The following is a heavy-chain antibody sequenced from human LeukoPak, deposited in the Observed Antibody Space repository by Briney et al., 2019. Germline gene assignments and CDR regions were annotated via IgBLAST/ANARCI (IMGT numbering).Heavy chain of an antibody. CDR1: GASVSSGSYY. J-gene: IGHJ3*02. D-gene: IGHD3-10*01. CDR3: ARETGDRVAFDI. Sequence: SETLSLTCTVSGASVSSGSYYWSWLRQPPGKGLEWIGYTYYSGSTNYNPSLKSRVTISVATSKNQFSLKLSSVTAADTAVYYCARETGDRVAFDIWGQGTMVTVSS. V-gene: IGHV4-61*01. CDR2: TYYSGST.